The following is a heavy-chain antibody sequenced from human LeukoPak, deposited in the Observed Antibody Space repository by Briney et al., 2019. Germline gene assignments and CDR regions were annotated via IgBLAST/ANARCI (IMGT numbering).Heavy chain of an antibody. CDR3: ARLPMAVTPHVDY. CDR1: GGSITSYY. J-gene: IGHJ4*02. CDR2: MYYSGTT. V-gene: IGHV4-59*01. D-gene: IGHD2-21*02. Sequence: SETLSLTCTVSGGSITSYYRSWIRQSPGKGLEGMGFMYYSGTTNYNPSLKSRVTIYLGMSQNQFSLKLSSVTAADTAVYYCARLPMAVTPHVDYWGQGTLVTVSS.